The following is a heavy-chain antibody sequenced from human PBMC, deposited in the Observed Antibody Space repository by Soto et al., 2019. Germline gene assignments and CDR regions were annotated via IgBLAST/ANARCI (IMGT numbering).Heavy chain of an antibody. J-gene: IGHJ5*02. Sequence: QVQLVQSGAEVKKPGSSVKVSCTASGGTFSSYAISWVRQAPGQGLEWMGGIIPIFGTANYAQKFQGRVTITADESTSTAYMELSSLRSEDTAVYYCARGDPNYGDYVLNWFDPWGQGTLVTVSS. CDR2: IIPIFGTA. CDR3: ARGDPNYGDYVLNWFDP. V-gene: IGHV1-69*01. D-gene: IGHD4-17*01. CDR1: GGTFSSYA.